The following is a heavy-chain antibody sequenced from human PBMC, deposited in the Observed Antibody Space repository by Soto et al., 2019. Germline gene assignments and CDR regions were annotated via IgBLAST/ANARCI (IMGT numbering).Heavy chain of an antibody. CDR1: GLTFSSYS. CDR3: ARGSSREGWSVDY. D-gene: IGHD2-15*01. Sequence: HGGSLRISCAACGLTFSSYSMNWVRQAPGKGLEWVSSISSSSSYIYYADSVKGRFTISRDNAKNSLYLQMNSLRAEDTAVYYCARGSSREGWSVDYWGQGTLVTVPS. CDR2: ISSSSSYI. V-gene: IGHV3-21*01. J-gene: IGHJ4*02.